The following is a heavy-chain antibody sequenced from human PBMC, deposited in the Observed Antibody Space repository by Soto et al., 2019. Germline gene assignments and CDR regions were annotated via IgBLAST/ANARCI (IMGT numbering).Heavy chain of an antibody. CDR1: GFTVSNYW. CDR3: AKDRGEEGLKFLEWFGGMDV. D-gene: IGHD3-3*01. Sequence: GGSLRLSCAASGFTVSNYWMNWVRQAPGKGLVWVSHIKSDGTTSYADSVEGRFAVSRDDAKNTFYLQMNSLRAEDTAVYYCAKDRGEEGLKFLEWFGGMDVWGHGTTVTVSS. V-gene: IGHV3-74*01. J-gene: IGHJ6*02. CDR2: IKSDGTT.